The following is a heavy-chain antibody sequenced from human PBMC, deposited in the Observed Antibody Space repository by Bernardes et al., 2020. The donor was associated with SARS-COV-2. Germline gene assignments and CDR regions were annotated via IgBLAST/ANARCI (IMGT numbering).Heavy chain of an antibody. J-gene: IGHJ4*02. CDR3: AKAPTLRQWLVYDY. D-gene: IGHD6-19*01. CDR2: IYGDDTNT. CDR1: GSIFSNYA. V-gene: IGHV3-23*05. Sequence: GGSLSLPCTAFGSIFSNYALSWFRQAPGKGLEWVSAIYGDDTNTYYADSVKGRFTISRDNSKNTLFLQMNSLRAGDTAVYYCAKAPTLRQWLVYDYWGQGTLVTVS.